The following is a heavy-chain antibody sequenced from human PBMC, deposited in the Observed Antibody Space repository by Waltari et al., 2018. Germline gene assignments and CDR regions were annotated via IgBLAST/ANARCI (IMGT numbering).Heavy chain of an antibody. CDR3: ARNPDSGRLDS. Sequence: EVQLVESGGGLVQPGGSLRLSCAASGFTFSNSWMHWVRQAPGKGLGWASCTTFDGSPATDADSVKGRFTISRDNAENIVYLQMNSLRAEDTAVYYCARNPDSGRLDSWGQGILVTVSS. CDR2: TTFDGSPA. D-gene: IGHD3-10*01. CDR1: GFTFSNSW. J-gene: IGHJ4*02. V-gene: IGHV3-74*01.